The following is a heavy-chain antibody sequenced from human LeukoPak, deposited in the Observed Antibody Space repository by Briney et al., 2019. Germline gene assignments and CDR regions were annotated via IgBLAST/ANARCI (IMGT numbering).Heavy chain of an antibody. CDR1: GFTFDDYA. CDR2: ISGVGDST. V-gene: IGHV3-43*02. Sequence: GGSLRLSCAASGFTFDDYAMHWVRQAPGKGLEWVSLISGVGDSTYYADSVKGRFTISRDNSKNSLYLQMNSLRTEDTALYYCVKELEYFQHWGQGTLVTVSS. J-gene: IGHJ1*01. CDR3: VKELEYFQH.